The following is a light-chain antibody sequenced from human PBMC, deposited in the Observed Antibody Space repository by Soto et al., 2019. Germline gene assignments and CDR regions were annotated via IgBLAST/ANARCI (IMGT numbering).Light chain of an antibody. Sequence: EKVMTQSPAALSVSPGERATLSCRASQSVNSNLAWYQRKPGQAPRLLLYGASTRATGIPARFSGSASGTEFTLTVSGLQSEDSAVYCCQQYNDWPLTFGGGTKVEIK. V-gene: IGKV3-15*01. CDR1: QSVNSN. J-gene: IGKJ4*01. CDR3: QQYNDWPLT. CDR2: GAS.